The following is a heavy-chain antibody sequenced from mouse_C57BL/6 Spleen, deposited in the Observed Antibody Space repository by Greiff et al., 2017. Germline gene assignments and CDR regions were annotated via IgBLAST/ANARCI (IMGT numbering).Heavy chain of an antibody. CDR2: IHPSDSDT. CDR3: AAFYGNYRAWFAY. D-gene: IGHD2-10*01. CDR1: GYTFTSYW. V-gene: IGHV1-74*01. Sequence: QVQLQQPGAELVKPGASVKVSCKASGYTFTSYWMHWVKQRPGQGLEWIGRIHPSDSDTNYNQKFKGKDTLTVDKSSSTAYMQLSSLTSEDSAVYYCAAFYGNYRAWFAYWGQGTLVTVSA. J-gene: IGHJ3*01.